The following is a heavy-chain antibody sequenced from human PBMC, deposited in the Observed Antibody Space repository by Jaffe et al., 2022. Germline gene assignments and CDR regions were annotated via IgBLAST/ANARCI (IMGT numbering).Heavy chain of an antibody. D-gene: IGHD3-10*01. V-gene: IGHV4-61*02. CDR1: GGSISSGSYY. J-gene: IGHJ5*02. CDR3: AREVDITMVRGDNYNWFDP. CDR2: IYTSGST. Sequence: QVQLQESGPGLVKPSQTLSLTCTVSGGSISSGSYYWSWIRQPAGKGLEWIGRIYTSGSTNYNPSLKSRVTISVDTSKNQFSLKLSSVTAADTAVYYCAREVDITMVRGDNYNWFDPWGQGTLVTVSS.